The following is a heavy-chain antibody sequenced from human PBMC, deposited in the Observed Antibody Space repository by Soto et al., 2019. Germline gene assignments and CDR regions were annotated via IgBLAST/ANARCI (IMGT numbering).Heavy chain of an antibody. CDR3: AKDSWYFDL. D-gene: IGHD6-13*01. J-gene: IGHJ4*02. CDR1: GLIFTNFW. CDR2: IDTSGSST. V-gene: IGHV3-74*01. Sequence: GGSLRLSCEASGLIFTNFWMHWVRQVPGKGLVWVSRIDTSGSSTSYADSVKGRFTISRDNAKNTVSLQMNSLRAEDTGVYYCAKDSWYFDLWSQGSLVTVSS.